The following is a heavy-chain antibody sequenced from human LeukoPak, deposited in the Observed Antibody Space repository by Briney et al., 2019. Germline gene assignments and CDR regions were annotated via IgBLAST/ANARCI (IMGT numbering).Heavy chain of an antibody. CDR2: ISSSSSTI. Sequence: PGGSLRLSCAASGFTFSSYSMNWVRQAPGKGLEWVSYISSSSSTIYYADSVKGRFTISRDNAKNSLYLQMNSLRAEDTAVYYCARDLRGIAAAGIGWGQGTLVTVSS. V-gene: IGHV3-48*04. D-gene: IGHD6-13*01. CDR3: ARDLRGIAAAGIG. J-gene: IGHJ4*02. CDR1: GFTFSSYS.